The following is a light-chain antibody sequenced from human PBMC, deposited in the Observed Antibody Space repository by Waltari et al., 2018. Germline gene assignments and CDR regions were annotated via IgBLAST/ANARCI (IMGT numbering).Light chain of an antibody. V-gene: IGKV1-39*01. CDR3: QQSYSTPLT. CDR2: AAS. Sequence: DIQMTQSPSSLSASVGDRVTITCRASQSISSYLNWYQQKPGKAPKLRIYAASSLQSGFPSRFSGSGSGTDFTLTISSLQPEDFATYYCQQSYSTPLTFGGGTKVEIK. CDR1: QSISSY. J-gene: IGKJ4*01.